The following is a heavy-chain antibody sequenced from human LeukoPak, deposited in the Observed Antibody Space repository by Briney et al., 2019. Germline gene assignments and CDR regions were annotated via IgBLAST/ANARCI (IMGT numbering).Heavy chain of an antibody. CDR3: TRDLIAAAPQYNWFDP. Sequence: ASVKVSCKASGYTFTGYYMNWVRQAPGQGLEWMGWINPNSGGTNYAQKFQGRVTMTRDTSISTAYMELSRLRYDDTAVYYCTRDLIAAAPQYNWFDPWGQGTLVTVSS. CDR1: GYTFTGYY. V-gene: IGHV1-2*02. D-gene: IGHD6-13*01. J-gene: IGHJ5*02. CDR2: INPNSGGT.